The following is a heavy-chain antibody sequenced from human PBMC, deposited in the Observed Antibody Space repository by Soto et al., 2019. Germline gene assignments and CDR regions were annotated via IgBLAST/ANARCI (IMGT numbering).Heavy chain of an antibody. D-gene: IGHD3-3*01. J-gene: IGHJ5*02. CDR2: ISSSSSIT. Sequence: EVQVVESGGGLVQPGGSLRLSCAASGFTFSSNSMNWVRQAPGKGLEWISYISSSSSITYADSVKGRFTISRDNAKNSLYRQMNSLRDEDTAVYYCARVIWSGHLTSDLWGQGTLVNVSS. CDR3: ARVIWSGHLTSDL. V-gene: IGHV3-48*02. CDR1: GFTFSSNS.